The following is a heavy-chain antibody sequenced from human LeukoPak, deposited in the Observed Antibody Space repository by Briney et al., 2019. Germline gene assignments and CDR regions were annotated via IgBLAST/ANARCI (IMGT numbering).Heavy chain of an antibody. Sequence: GVSLTLFCVVYGFTFTKCDVSWIRHARGEGRECLEIITGTGDGASYADDVKGRFTISRENNRNTVYMQKDRLRADDATIYYCAGKQNSEGYSPLDYWGQGSQVTV. CDR3: AGKQNSEGYSPLDY. CDR1: GFTFTKCD. V-gene: IGHV3-23*01. J-gene: IGHJ4*02. CDR2: ITGTGDGA. D-gene: IGHD6-13*01.